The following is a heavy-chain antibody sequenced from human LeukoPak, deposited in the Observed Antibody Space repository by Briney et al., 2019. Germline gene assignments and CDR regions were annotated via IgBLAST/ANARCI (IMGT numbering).Heavy chain of an antibody. V-gene: IGHV1-24*01. CDR2: FDPEDGET. CDR1: GYTLTELS. CDR3: ATTNPHVELKFDP. D-gene: IGHD1-7*01. J-gene: IGHJ5*02. Sequence: GASVKVSCKVSGYTLTELSMHWVGQAPGKGLEWMGGFDPEDGETIYAQKFQGRVTMTEDTSTDTAYMELSSLRSEDTAVYYCATTNPHVELKFDPWGQGTLVTVSS.